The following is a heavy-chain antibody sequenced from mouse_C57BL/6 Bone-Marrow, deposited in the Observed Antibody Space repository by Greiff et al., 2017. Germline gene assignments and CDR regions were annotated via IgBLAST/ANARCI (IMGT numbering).Heavy chain of an antibody. CDR3: TRSTMVAYWYFDV. CDR1: GFTFSDAW. V-gene: IGHV6-6*01. J-gene: IGHJ1*03. Sequence: DVKLVESGGGLVQPGGSMKLSCAASGFTFSDAWMDWVRQSPEKGLEWVAEIRNKANNHATYYAESVKGRFTISRDDSKSSVYLQMNSLRAEDTGIYYCTRSTMVAYWYFDVWGTGTTVTVSS. CDR2: IRNKANNHAT. D-gene: IGHD2-2*01.